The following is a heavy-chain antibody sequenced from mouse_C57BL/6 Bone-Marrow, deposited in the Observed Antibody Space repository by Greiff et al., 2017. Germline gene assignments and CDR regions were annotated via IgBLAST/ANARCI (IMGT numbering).Heavy chain of an antibody. Sequence: VQLQQSGAELVRPGASVKLSCTASGFNIKDDYMHWVKQRPEQGLEWIGWIDPENGDTAYASKFQGKATITADPSSNTAYLQLSSLTSEDTAVYYCTTDGYYWCQGTTLPVSS. CDR3: TTDGYY. CDR1: GFNIKDDY. V-gene: IGHV14-4*01. CDR2: IDPENGDT. J-gene: IGHJ2*01.